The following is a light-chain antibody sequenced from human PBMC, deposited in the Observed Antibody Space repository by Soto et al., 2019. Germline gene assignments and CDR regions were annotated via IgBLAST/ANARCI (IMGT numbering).Light chain of an antibody. V-gene: IGKV3-11*01. Sequence: EIVLTQSPATLSLSPGEGATLSCRASQSVSSYLAWYQQKPGQAPRLLIYDASNRATGIPARFSGSGSGTDFTLTISSLEPEDFAVYYCQQRSNWPPALTFGGGTKVDIK. CDR2: DAS. CDR1: QSVSSY. CDR3: QQRSNWPPALT. J-gene: IGKJ4*01.